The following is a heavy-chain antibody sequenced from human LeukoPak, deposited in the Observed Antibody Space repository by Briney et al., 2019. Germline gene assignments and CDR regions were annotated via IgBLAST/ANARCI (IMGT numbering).Heavy chain of an antibody. Sequence: GASVKVSCKASGYTFTSYDINWVRQATGQGLEWMGWMNPNSGNTGYAQKFQGRVTMTRNTSISTAYMELSSLSSEDTAVYYCARGTGTRKRNLNYYYYYMDVWGKGTTVTVSS. CDR1: GYTFTSYD. CDR2: MNPNSGNT. D-gene: IGHD1-14*01. CDR3: ARGTGTRKRNLNYYYYYMDV. V-gene: IGHV1-8*01. J-gene: IGHJ6*03.